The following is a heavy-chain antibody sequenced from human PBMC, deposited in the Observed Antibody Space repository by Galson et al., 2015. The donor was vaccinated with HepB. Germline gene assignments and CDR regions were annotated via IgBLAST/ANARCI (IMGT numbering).Heavy chain of an antibody. CDR2: ISGSGGST. V-gene: IGHV3-23*01. CDR3: ARSLSYGSGFLSGYYYYGMDV. Sequence: SLRLSCAASGFTFSSYAMTWVRQAPGKGLEWVSAISGSGGSTYYADSVKGRFTISRDNSKNTLYLQMNSLRDEDTAVYYCARSLSYGSGFLSGYYYYGMDVWGQGTTVTVSS. J-gene: IGHJ6*02. CDR1: GFTFSSYA. D-gene: IGHD3-10*01.